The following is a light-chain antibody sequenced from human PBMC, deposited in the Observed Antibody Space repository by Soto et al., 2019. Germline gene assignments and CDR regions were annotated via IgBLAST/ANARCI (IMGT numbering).Light chain of an antibody. CDR2: AAS. Sequence: IQLTQSPSSLSASVGDRVTITCRASQGISSYLAWYQQKPGKAPKLLIYAASTLQSGVPSRFSGSGSGTEFTLTISNLQPEDFATNYCQKRNSYPLTFGQGTKVDIK. J-gene: IGKJ1*01. CDR1: QGISSY. CDR3: QKRNSYPLT. V-gene: IGKV1-9*01.